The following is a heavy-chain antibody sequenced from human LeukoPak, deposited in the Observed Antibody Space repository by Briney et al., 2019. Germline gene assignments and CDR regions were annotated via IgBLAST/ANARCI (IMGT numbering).Heavy chain of an antibody. Sequence: PGGSLRLSCAASEFTFSSYSMNWVRQAPGKGLEWVSAISGSGGSTYYADSVKGRFTISRDNSKNTLYLQMNSLRAEDTAVYYCAKVSRLGDYGDYWGQGTLVTVSS. CDR2: ISGSGGST. V-gene: IGHV3-23*01. J-gene: IGHJ4*02. CDR3: AKVSRLGDYGDY. D-gene: IGHD5-12*01. CDR1: EFTFSSYS.